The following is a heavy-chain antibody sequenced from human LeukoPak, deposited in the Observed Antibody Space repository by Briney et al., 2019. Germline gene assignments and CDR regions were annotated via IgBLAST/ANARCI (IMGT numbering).Heavy chain of an antibody. CDR2: ISGSGDST. J-gene: IGHJ4*02. CDR3: ARDFDYVWGNPDY. D-gene: IGHD3-16*01. Sequence: GGSLRLSCAASGFTFSNYAMNWVRQAPGRGLEGISVISGSGDSTYHADSVKGRFTISRDNSKNTLYLQMNSLTVEDTAVYYCARDFDYVWGNPDYWGRGTLVIVSS. V-gene: IGHV3-23*01. CDR1: GFTFSNYA.